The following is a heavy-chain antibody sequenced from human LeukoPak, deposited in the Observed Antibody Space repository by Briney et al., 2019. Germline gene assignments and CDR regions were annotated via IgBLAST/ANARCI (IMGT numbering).Heavy chain of an antibody. V-gene: IGHV4-61*02. CDR1: GGSISSDSYY. CDR2: IYASGST. D-gene: IGHD3-22*01. J-gene: IGHJ1*01. Sequence: SETLSLTCIVSGGSISSDSYYWSWIRQPAGKGLEWIGRIYASGSTNYNPSLNSRVTISVDTSKNQFSLKLSSVTAADTAVYCCARSSGYYFEYFHYWGQGTRVTVSS. CDR3: ARSSGYYFEYFHY.